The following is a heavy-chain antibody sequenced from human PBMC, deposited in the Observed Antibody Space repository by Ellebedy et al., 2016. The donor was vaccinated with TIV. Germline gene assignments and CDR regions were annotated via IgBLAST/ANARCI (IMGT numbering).Heavy chain of an antibody. CDR2: ISSSGSST. CDR1: GFTLSDYQ. J-gene: IGHJ3*02. Sequence: GESLKISCAASGFTLSDYQMSWIRQAPRKGLEWVSYISSSGSSTNYADSVKGRFTISRDNAKNSLYLQMNSLRAEDTDVYYCAKDSDYSSSWYGNAFDIWGQGTMVTVSS. CDR3: AKDSDYSSSWYGNAFDI. V-gene: IGHV3-11*06. D-gene: IGHD6-13*01.